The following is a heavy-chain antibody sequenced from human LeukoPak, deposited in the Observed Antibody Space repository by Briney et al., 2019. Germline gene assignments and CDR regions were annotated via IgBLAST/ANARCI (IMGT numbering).Heavy chain of an antibody. CDR2: IYHSGST. J-gene: IGHJ3*02. Sequence: SQTLSLTCAVSGGSLSSGGYSWSWLRQPPGKGLEWLGYIYHSGSTYYNPSLKSRVTISVDKSKNQFSLKLSSVTAADTAVYYCAGYCSGGSCVAGGDAFDIWGQGTMVTVSS. V-gene: IGHV4-30-2*01. CDR3: AGYCSGGSCVAGGDAFDI. D-gene: IGHD2-15*01. CDR1: GGSLSSGGYS.